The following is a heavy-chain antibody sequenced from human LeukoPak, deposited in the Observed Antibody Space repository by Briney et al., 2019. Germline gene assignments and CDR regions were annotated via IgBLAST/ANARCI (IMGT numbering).Heavy chain of an antibody. Sequence: ASVKVSCKASGYTFTSYGISWVRQAPGQGLEWMGWISAYNGNTNYALKLQGRVTMTTDTSTSTAYMELRSLRSDDTAVYYCARSGRGIAAAGTVDYWGQGTLVTVSS. CDR1: GYTFTSYG. CDR3: ARSGRGIAAAGTVDY. CDR2: ISAYNGNT. J-gene: IGHJ4*02. D-gene: IGHD6-13*01. V-gene: IGHV1-18*01.